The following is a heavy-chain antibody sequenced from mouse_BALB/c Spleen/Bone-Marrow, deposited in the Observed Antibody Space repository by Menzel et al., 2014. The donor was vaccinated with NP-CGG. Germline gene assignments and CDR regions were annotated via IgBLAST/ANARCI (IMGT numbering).Heavy chain of an antibody. V-gene: IGHV1-14*01. Sequence: EVKLLESGPELVKPGASVKMSCKASGYTFTSYVMHWVKQKPGQGLEWIGYINPYNDGTKYNEKFKGKATLTSDKSSSTAYMELSSLTSEDSADYYCARPRQLGLPYYFDYWGQGTTLTVSS. J-gene: IGHJ2*01. CDR1: GYTFTSYV. CDR3: ARPRQLGLPYYFDY. CDR2: INPYNDGT. D-gene: IGHD3-2*01.